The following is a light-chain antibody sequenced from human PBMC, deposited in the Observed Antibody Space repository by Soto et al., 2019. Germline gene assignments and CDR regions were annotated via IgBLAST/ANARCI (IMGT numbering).Light chain of an antibody. J-gene: IGKJ1*01. Sequence: DIQMTQSPSSLSASVGDRVTISCRASQTISTSLNWYQQKPGTAPRLLIYRASSVKSGVPPRFSGSGSGRDFTLTISSLPPKNIETYFCQQSYNPPPWTFGQGTKVEVK. CDR3: QQSYNPPPWT. CDR1: QTISTS. V-gene: IGKV1-39*01. CDR2: RAS.